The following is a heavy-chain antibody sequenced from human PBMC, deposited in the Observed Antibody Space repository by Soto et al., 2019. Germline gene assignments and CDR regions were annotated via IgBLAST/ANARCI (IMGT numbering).Heavy chain of an antibody. CDR1: GFNFGFFG. CDR3: ARGNLRFDFDS. J-gene: IGHJ4*02. CDR2: ISGDGINT. Sequence: QIQLVESGGDVVQPGNSLRLSCAASGFNFGFFGMHWVRQAPGKGLEWVAFISGDGINTQYADSVRGRFTLSRDYSRKTMYLQMDSLRDEDTALYYCARGNLRFDFDSWGLGTLVTVSS. V-gene: IGHV3-30*03.